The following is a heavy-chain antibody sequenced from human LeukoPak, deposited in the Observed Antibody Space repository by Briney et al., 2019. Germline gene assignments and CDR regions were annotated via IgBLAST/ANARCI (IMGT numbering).Heavy chain of an antibody. Sequence: GGSLRLSCAASGFTFSDAWMSWVGQAPGKGLEWVGRIKSKTDGGTTDYAAPVKGRFAILGDDSKNTLYLQMNSLKTEDTAVYYCTTVGYASITAAWGPGTLVTVSS. CDR2: IKSKTDGGTT. CDR3: TTVGYASITAA. CDR1: GFTFSDAW. V-gene: IGHV3-15*01. D-gene: IGHD2-8*01. J-gene: IGHJ5*02.